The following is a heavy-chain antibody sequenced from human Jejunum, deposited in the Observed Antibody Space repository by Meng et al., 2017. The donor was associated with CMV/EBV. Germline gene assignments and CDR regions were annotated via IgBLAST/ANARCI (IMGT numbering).Heavy chain of an antibody. CDR3: ARESGSYYWFDP. CDR2: IYTSGST. Sequence: QVQLQGSGPGLVKSSETLSLTCFVSAGSISGYYWSWIRQPAGKGLEWIGRIYTSGSTHYNPSLKSRLTMSVDLSNNQISLKLRSVTAADTAVYYCARESGSYYWFDPWGQGTLVPSPQ. D-gene: IGHD1-26*01. J-gene: IGHJ5*02. CDR1: AGSISGYY. V-gene: IGHV4-4*07.